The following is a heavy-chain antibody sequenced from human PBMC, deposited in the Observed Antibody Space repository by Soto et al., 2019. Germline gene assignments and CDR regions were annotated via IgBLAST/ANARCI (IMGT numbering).Heavy chain of an antibody. D-gene: IGHD3-10*01. J-gene: IGHJ4*02. CDR2: IYYSGST. Sequence: QVQLQESGPGLVKPSQTLSLTCTVSGGSISSGGYYWSWIRQHPGKGLEWIGYIYYSGSTYYNPSLKSRVPSSADTSKIQFSLKLSSVTAADTAVYYCAGGVWFGELPFDYWGQGTLVTVSS. V-gene: IGHV4-31*03. CDR3: AGGVWFGELPFDY. CDR1: GGSISSGGYY.